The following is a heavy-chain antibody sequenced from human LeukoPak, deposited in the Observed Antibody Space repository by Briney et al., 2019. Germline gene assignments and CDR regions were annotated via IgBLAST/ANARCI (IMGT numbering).Heavy chain of an antibody. CDR1: GLTLSRHW. CDR3: ARTTLDDSMDV. J-gene: IGHJ6*03. CDR2: INTEGSRT. V-gene: IGHV3-74*01. D-gene: IGHD1-1*01. Sequence: GGSLRLSCAASGLTLSRHWMHWVRQAPGKGLVWVSRINTEGSRTNYADSVKCRFTISRDNAKNTLYLQMNSLRAEDTAVYYCARTTLDDSMDVWGKGTTVTVSS.